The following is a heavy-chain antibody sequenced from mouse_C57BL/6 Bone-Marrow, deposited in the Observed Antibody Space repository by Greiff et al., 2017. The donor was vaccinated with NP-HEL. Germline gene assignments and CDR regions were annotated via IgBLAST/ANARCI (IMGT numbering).Heavy chain of an antibody. Sequence: VQLQQSGAELVKPGASVKISCKASGYAFSSYWMNWVKQRPGKGLEWIGQIYPGDGDTNYNGKFKGKATLTADKSSSTAYMQLSSLTSEDSAVYFCARGGGLRRTPDAMDYWGQGTSVTVSS. V-gene: IGHV1-80*01. J-gene: IGHJ4*01. CDR1: GYAFSSYW. CDR3: ARGGGLRRTPDAMDY. CDR2: IYPGDGDT. D-gene: IGHD2-4*01.